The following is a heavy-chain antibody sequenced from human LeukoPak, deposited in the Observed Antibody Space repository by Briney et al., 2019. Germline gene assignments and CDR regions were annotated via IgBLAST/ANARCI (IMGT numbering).Heavy chain of an antibody. Sequence: SETLSLTCAVSGGSFSGYYWSWIRQPPGKGLEWIGEINHSGITNYNPSLKSRITISVDTSKNQFSLKLSSVTAADTAVYYCARDSTTVTLPFFDYWGQGTLVTVSS. J-gene: IGHJ4*02. CDR3: ARDSTTVTLPFFDY. D-gene: IGHD4-17*01. V-gene: IGHV4-34*01. CDR2: INHSGIT. CDR1: GGSFSGYY.